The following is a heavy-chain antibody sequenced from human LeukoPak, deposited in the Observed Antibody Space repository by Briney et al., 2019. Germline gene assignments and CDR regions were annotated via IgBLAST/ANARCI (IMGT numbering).Heavy chain of an antibody. CDR2: ISDSGGNT. Sequence: GGSLRLSCAVSGIALSNYGMSWVRQAPGKGLEWVAGISDSGGNTKYADSVKGRFTISRDNPKNTLYLQMNSLRAEDTAVYFCAKRGVVIRVILVGFHKEAYYFESWGQGALVTVSS. D-gene: IGHD3/OR15-3a*01. CDR3: AKRGVVIRVILVGFHKEAYYFES. CDR1: GIALSNYG. J-gene: IGHJ4*02. V-gene: IGHV3-23*01.